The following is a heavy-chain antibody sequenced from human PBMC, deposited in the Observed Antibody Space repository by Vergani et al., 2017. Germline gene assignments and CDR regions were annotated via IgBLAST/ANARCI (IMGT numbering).Heavy chain of an antibody. CDR1: GGSISSGSYY. Sequence: QVQLQESGPGLVRPSQTLSLTCTVSGGSISSGSYYWSWFRQPAGKGLEWIGRFYTGGGTSYNPSLKSRVTISVHTSKNQFSLQLSSVTAADTAVYYCAREPLYSTSGPYRLQGVDDWGQGTTVTVSS. V-gene: IGHV4-61*02. CDR2: FYTGGGT. D-gene: IGHD6-13*01. J-gene: IGHJ6*02. CDR3: AREPLYSTSGPYRLQGVDD.